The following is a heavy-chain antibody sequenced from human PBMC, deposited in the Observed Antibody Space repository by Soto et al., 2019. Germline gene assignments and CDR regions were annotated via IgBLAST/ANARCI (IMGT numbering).Heavy chain of an antibody. CDR3: AKDDTYSHDYYASGSYYYYGMDV. V-gene: IGHV3-23*01. D-gene: IGHD3-10*01. CDR1: GFTFSSYA. Sequence: GGSLRLSCAASGFTFSSYAMSWVRQAPGKGLEWVSAISGSGGSTYYADSVKGRFTISRDNSKNTLYLQMNSLRAEDTAVYYCAKDDTYSHDYYASGSYYYYGMDVWGQGTTVTVSS. CDR2: ISGSGGST. J-gene: IGHJ6*02.